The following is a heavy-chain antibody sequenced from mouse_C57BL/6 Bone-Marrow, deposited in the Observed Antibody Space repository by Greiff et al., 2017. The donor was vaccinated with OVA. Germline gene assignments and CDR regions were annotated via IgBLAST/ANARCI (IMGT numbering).Heavy chain of an antibody. V-gene: IGHV1-52*01. Sequence: QVQLQQPGAELVRPGSSVKLSCKASGYTFTSYWMHWVKQRPIQGLEWIGNIDPSDSETHYNQKFKDKATLTVDKSSSTAYMQLSSLTSEDSAVYYCARPYYGSSSYWYFDVWGTGTTVTVSS. CDR2: IDPSDSET. CDR3: ARPYYGSSSYWYFDV. J-gene: IGHJ1*03. CDR1: GYTFTSYW. D-gene: IGHD1-1*01.